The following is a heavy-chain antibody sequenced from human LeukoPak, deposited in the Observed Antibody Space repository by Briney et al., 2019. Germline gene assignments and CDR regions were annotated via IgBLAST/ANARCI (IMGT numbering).Heavy chain of an antibody. CDR2: IYYSGST. Sequence: SETLSLTQTVSRRPISHPSHSFHWIRQPPGKGLEWIGYIYYSGSTNYNPSLKSRVAISVDTSKSQFSLTLSSVRAAGRAEYYRARGRSFSGGSCYLNWFDSWGQGTLVTVSS. J-gene: IGHJ5*01. V-gene: IGHV4-61*01. D-gene: IGHD2-15*01. CDR1: RRPISHPSHS. CDR3: ARGRSFSGGSCYLNWFDS.